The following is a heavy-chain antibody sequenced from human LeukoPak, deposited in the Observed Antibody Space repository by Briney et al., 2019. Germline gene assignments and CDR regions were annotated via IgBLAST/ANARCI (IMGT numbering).Heavy chain of an antibody. V-gene: IGHV3-11*01. Sequence: PGGSLRLSCAASGFTFSDYYMSWLGQAPGKGLEWVSYISSSGSTIYYADSVKGRFTISRDNAKNSLYLQMNSLRAEDTAVYYCARPYYYGSGSYNYWGQGTLVTVSS. CDR3: ARPYYYGSGSYNY. CDR2: ISSSGSTI. D-gene: IGHD3-10*01. CDR1: GFTFSDYY. J-gene: IGHJ4*02.